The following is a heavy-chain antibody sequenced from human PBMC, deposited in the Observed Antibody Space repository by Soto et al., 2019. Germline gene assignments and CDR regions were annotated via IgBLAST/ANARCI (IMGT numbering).Heavy chain of an antibody. CDR2: SNHSGST. J-gene: IGHJ6*02. CDR1: GGSFSGYY. V-gene: IGHV4-34*01. CDR3: ASLFRCIGYCSGGSCCTGYYYYGMDV. D-gene: IGHD2-15*01. Sequence: QVQLQQWGAGLLKPSETLSLTCAVYGGSFSGYYWSWIRQPPGKGLEWIGESNHSGSTNYNPSLKSRVTISVATSKNQFSLKLSSVTAADTAVYYCASLFRCIGYCSGGSCCTGYYYYGMDVWGQGTTVTVSS.